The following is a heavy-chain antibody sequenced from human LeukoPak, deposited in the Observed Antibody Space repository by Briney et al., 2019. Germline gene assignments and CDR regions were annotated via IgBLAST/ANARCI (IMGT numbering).Heavy chain of an antibody. CDR3: AKDPSSGWYPPWFDP. CDR2: ISYDGSNK. J-gene: IGHJ5*02. CDR1: GFTLSSYG. D-gene: IGHD6-19*01. Sequence: GGSLRLSCAASGFTLSSYGMHWVRQAPGKGLEWVAVISYDGSNKYYADSVKGRFTISRNNPKNTLYLQMNSLRAEDTAVYYCAKDPSSGWYPPWFDPWGQGTLVTVSS. V-gene: IGHV3-30*18.